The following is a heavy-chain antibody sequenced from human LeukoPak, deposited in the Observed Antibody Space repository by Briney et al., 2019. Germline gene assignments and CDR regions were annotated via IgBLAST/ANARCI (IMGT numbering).Heavy chain of an antibody. CDR2: IYYSGST. CDR3: AVGYCSSTSCYREYFQH. V-gene: IGHV4-38-2*01. D-gene: IGHD2-2*02. Sequence: SETLSHTCAVSGYSISSGYYWGWIPQPPGKGLEWIGTIYYSGSTYYHPSLKRRVTISVDTSKNQFSLTLSSVTAADTAVYYCAVGYCSSTSCYREYFQHWGQGTLVTVSS. CDR1: GYSISSGYY. J-gene: IGHJ1*01.